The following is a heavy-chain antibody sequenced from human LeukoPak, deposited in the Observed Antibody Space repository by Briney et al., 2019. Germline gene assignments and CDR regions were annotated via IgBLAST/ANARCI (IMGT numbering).Heavy chain of an antibody. CDR2: IYYSGST. V-gene: IGHV4-39*01. CDR1: GGSISSSSYY. CDR3: ARVPTPSSGWYRVAYGMDV. J-gene: IGHJ6*02. Sequence: SETLSLTCTVSGGSISSSSYYWGWIRQPPGKGLEWIGSIYYSGSTYYNPSLKSRVTISVDTSKNQFSLKLSSVTAADTAVYYCARVPTPSSGWYRVAYGMDVWGQGTTVTVSS. D-gene: IGHD6-19*01.